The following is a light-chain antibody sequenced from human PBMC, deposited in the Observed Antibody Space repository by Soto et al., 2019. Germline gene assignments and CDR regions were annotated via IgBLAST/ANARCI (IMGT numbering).Light chain of an antibody. CDR3: KQSSNRLT. CDR2: AAS. CDR1: QSVGSY. V-gene: IGKV3-11*01. Sequence: EIVLTQSPSTLSLSPGDRATLSCRVSQSVGSYLAWYQQKPGQAPRLLVYAASIRATGIPARFSGSGSGTDFPITTDRQDPEDFAVYYCKQSSNRLTFGGGTKVELK. J-gene: IGKJ4*01.